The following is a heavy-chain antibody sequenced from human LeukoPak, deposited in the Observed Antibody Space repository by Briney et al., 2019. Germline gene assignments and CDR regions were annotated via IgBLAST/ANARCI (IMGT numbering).Heavy chain of an antibody. CDR1: GYTFISYD. CDR3: ARWELPVDY. V-gene: IGHV1-8*02. CDR2: MNPNSGNR. Sequence: ASVKVSCKASGYTFISYDINWVRQATGQGLEWMGWMNPNSGNRGYAQKFQGRVTITRNTSISTAYMELSSLRSDDTAVYYCARWELPVDYWGQGTLVTVSS. J-gene: IGHJ4*02. D-gene: IGHD1-26*01.